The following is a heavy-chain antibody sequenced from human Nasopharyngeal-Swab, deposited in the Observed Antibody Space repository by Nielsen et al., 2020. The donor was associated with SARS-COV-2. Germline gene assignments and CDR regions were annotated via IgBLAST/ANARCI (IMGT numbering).Heavy chain of an antibody. V-gene: IGHV3-7*03. CDR2: IKQDGSEK. CDR3: ARDYTYSSGFYGMDV. J-gene: IGHJ6*02. CDR1: GFTFSSYW. Sequence: GGSLRLSCAASGFTFSSYWMSWVRQAPGKGLEWVANIKQDGSEKYYVDSVKGRFTISRDNAKNSLYLQMNSLRAEDTAVYYCARDYTYSSGFYGMDVWGQGTTVTVSS. D-gene: IGHD6-19*01.